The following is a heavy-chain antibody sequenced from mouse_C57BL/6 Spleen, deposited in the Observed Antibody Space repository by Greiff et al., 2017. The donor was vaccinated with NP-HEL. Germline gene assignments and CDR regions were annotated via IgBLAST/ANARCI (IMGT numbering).Heavy chain of an antibody. Sequence: EVQLQQSGAELVRPGASVKLSCTASGFNIKDDYMHWVKPRPEQGLEWIGWIDPENGDTEYASKFQGKATITADTSSNTAYLQLSSLTSEDTAVYYCTTWHYYGSSPFDYWGQGTTLTVSS. V-gene: IGHV14-4*01. J-gene: IGHJ2*01. CDR2: IDPENGDT. CDR1: GFNIKDDY. D-gene: IGHD1-1*01. CDR3: TTWHYYGSSPFDY.